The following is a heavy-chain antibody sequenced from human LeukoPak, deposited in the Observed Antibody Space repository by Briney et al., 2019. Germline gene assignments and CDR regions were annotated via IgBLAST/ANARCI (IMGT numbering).Heavy chain of an antibody. CDR2: ISGSETYI. D-gene: IGHD3-3*01. J-gene: IGHJ4*02. V-gene: IGHV3-21*04. Sequence: PGGSLRLSCTASGFTFSRYSMNWVRQAPGKGLEWVSSISGSETYINYADSVKGRFTISRDNSKNTLYLQMNSLRAEDTAVYYCAKDPRSAYYTGVFDYWGQGTLVTVSS. CDR1: GFTFSRYS. CDR3: AKDPRSAYYTGVFDY.